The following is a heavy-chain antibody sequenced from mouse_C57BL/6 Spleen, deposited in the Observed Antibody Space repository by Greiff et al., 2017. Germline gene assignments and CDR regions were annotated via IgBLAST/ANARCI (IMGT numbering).Heavy chain of an antibody. CDR3: ARLCTYYYAMDY. J-gene: IGHJ4*01. CDR2: ISSGSSTI. CDR1: GFTFSDYG. V-gene: IGHV5-17*01. D-gene: IGHD1-1*02. Sequence: EVQLVESGGGLVKPGGSLKLSCAASGFTFSDYGMHWVRQAPEKGLEWVAYISSGSSTIYYADTVKGRFTISRDNAKNTLFLQMTSLRSEDTAMYYCARLCTYYYAMDYWGQGTSVTVSS.